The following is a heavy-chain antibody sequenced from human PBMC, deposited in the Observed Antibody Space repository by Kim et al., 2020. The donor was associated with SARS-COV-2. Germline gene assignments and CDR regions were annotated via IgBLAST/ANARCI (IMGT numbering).Heavy chain of an antibody. J-gene: IGHJ4*02. V-gene: IGHV1-3*01. D-gene: IGHD3-9*01. Sequence: ASVKVSCKASGYTFTSYAMHWVRQAPGQRLEWMGWINAGNGNTKYSQKFQGRVTITRDTSASTAYMELSSLRSEDTAVYYCAVDILLERYFDYWGQGTLVTVSS. CDR1: GYTFTSYA. CDR2: INAGNGNT. CDR3: AVDILLERYFDY.